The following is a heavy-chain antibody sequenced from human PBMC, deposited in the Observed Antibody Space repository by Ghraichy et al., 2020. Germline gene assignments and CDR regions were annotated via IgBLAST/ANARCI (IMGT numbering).Heavy chain of an antibody. CDR3: ARDGGGTLDYFDY. CDR2: INTNTGNP. CDR1: EYTFTSHV. D-gene: IGHD3-16*01. J-gene: IGHJ4*02. V-gene: IGHV7-4-1*02. Sequence: ASVKVSCKASEYTFTSHVMNWVRQAPGQGLEWMGWINTNTGNPTYAQGFIGRFVFSLDTSVSTSYLQISSLKAEDTAVYYCARDGGGTLDYFDYWGQGTLVTVSS.